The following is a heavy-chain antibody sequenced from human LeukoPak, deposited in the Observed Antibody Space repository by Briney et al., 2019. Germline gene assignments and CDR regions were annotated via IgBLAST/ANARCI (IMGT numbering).Heavy chain of an antibody. CDR2: ISYDGSNK. J-gene: IGHJ4*02. Sequence: PGGSLRLSCAASGFTFSSYAMHWVRQAPGKGLEWVAVISYDGSNKYYADSVKGRFTISRDNSKNTLYLQMNSLRAEDTAVYYCAKGAGGWELLGGDYFDYWGQGTLVTVSS. CDR1: GFTFSSYA. D-gene: IGHD1-26*01. V-gene: IGHV3-30*04. CDR3: AKGAGGWELLGGDYFDY.